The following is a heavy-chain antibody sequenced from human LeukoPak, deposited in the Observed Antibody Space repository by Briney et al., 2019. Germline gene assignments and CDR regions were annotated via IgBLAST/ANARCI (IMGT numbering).Heavy chain of an antibody. D-gene: IGHD1-26*01. CDR1: GYTFKSYA. V-gene: IGHV1-18*01. CDR2: IDPYSGNT. CDR3: ARGVGNEGLTI. Sequence: ASVKVSCKASGYTFKSYAITWVRQAPGQGLEWMGWIDPYSGNTNYAQKFQGRVTMTTETFTSTADMEVSSLRSDDTAVYYCARGVGNEGLTIWGQGTLVTVSS. J-gene: IGHJ3*02.